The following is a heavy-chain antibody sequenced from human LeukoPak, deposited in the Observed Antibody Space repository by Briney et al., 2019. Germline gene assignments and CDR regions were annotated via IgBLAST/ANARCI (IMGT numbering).Heavy chain of an antibody. J-gene: IGHJ4*02. CDR3: ARMGGYSGYATH. V-gene: IGHV4-59*08. Sequence: SETLSLTCTVSGGSISIYYWSWIRQPPGKGLEWIGYIHYSGTTNYNPSLKNRVTISLDTSKNQFPLNLSSVTAADTAVYYCARMGGYSGYATHWGQGTLVTVSS. CDR1: GGSISIYY. D-gene: IGHD5-12*01. CDR2: IHYSGTT.